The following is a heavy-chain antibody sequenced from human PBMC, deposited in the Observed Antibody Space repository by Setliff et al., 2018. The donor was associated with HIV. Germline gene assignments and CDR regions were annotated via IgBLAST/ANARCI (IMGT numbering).Heavy chain of an antibody. V-gene: IGHV3-74*01. CDR1: GFTFSSSW. CDR2: INGDGSFT. D-gene: IGHD3-16*01. J-gene: IGHJ3*02. Sequence: GGSLRLSCAGSGFTFSSSWMHWVRQAPGKGLVWVSRINGDGSFTVYADSVKGRFTISRDNSKNTLYLQMNSVRGEDTAVYYCTSWGVPRDGFDIWGHGTKVTV. CDR3: TSWGVPRDGFDI.